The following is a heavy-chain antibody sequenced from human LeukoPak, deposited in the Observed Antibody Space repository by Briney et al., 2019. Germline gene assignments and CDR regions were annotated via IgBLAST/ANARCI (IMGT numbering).Heavy chain of an antibody. CDR3: AREPAGYISSWHAFEI. D-gene: IGHD6-13*01. Sequence: SQTMSPTSTLSAGSISSGDYYWSWIRHPPGKGLEWIGYIYYTGSTYYNPSLKSRVTRSVDTSKNQFSLKLSSVTAADTAVYDCAREPAGYISSWHAFEIWGQGTMVAVSS. V-gene: IGHV4-30-4*08. CDR1: AGSISSGDYY. CDR2: IYYTGST. J-gene: IGHJ3*02.